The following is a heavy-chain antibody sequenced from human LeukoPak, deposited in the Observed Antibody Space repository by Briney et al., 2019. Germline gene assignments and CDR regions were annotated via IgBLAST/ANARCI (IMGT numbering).Heavy chain of an antibody. V-gene: IGHV3-11*01. J-gene: IGHJ4*03. Sequence: GGSLRLSCAASGFSFNESYMTWIRQAPGKGLEWVAYISGRSYSMYYADSVKGRFNISRDNSLNSLYLHMSSLRADDTAVYYCVRGKRRFDYWGQGTTVTVSS. CDR1: GFSFNESY. CDR3: VRGKRRFDY. CDR2: ISGRSYSM.